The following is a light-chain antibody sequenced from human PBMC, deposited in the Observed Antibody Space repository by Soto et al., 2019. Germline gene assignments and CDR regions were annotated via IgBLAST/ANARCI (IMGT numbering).Light chain of an antibody. V-gene: IGLV2-14*03. CDR1: SSDVGGYNY. CDR2: DVS. CDR3: SSNKTSNTRQIV. J-gene: IGLJ1*01. Sequence: QSVLTQPASVSGSPGQSITISCTGTSSDVGGYNYVSWYQHHPGKAPKLLIYDVSNRPSGVSNRFSGSKSDNTASLTISGLQPEDEADYYWSSNKTSNTRQIVFGTGTKVTV.